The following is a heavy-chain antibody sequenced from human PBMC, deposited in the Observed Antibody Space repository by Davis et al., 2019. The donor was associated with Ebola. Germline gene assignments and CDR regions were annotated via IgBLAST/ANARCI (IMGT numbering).Heavy chain of an antibody. D-gene: IGHD6-6*01. CDR3: ARAGRSSSSQTHYYYYGMDV. CDR1: GGTFSSYA. J-gene: IGHJ6*02. CDR2: IIPIFGTA. V-gene: IGHV1-69*13. Sequence: SVKVSCKASGGTFSSYAISWVRQAPGQGLEWMGGIIPIFGTANYAQKFQGRVTITADESTSTAYMELSSLRSEDTAAYYCARAGRSSSSQTHYYYYGMDVWGQGTTVTVSS.